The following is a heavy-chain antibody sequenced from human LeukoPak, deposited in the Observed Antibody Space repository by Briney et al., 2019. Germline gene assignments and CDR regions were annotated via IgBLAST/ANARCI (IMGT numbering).Heavy chain of an antibody. CDR2: IYYSGST. Sequence: SETLSLTCTVSGGSISSSSYYWGWIRQPPGKGLEWIGSIYYSGSTYYNPSLKSRVTISVDTSKNQFSLKLSSVTAADTAVYHCASGSYADYFDYWGQGTLVTVSS. V-gene: IGHV4-39*01. CDR3: ASGSYADYFDY. D-gene: IGHD1-26*01. CDR1: GGSISSSSYY. J-gene: IGHJ4*02.